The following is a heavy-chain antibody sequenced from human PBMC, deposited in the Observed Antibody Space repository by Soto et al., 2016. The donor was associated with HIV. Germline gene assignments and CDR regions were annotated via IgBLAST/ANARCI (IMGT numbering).Heavy chain of an antibody. CDR2: ISSSSVVI. Sequence: EVQLVESGGGLVQPGGSLRLSCAGSGFIFSHFAMNWVRQAPGKGLEWISYISSSSVVIKYADSVKGRFTISRDNAKNSLFLQMSSLRVEDTAVYYCVRDLSVIRDNSPDYWGQGTLVTVSS. CDR3: VRDLSVIRDNSPDY. J-gene: IGHJ4*02. D-gene: IGHD2-21*02. V-gene: IGHV3-48*01. CDR1: GFIFSHFA.